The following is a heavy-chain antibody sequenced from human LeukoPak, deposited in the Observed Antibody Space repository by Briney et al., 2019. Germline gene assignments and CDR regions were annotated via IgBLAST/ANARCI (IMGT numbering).Heavy chain of an antibody. J-gene: IGHJ4*02. CDR3: ARDDTAMVDY. CDR2: INHSGST. Sequence: SETLSLTCAVYGGSFSGYYWSWIRQPPGKGLEWIGEINHSGSTNYNPSLKSRVTMSVDTSKNQFSLKLSSVTAADTAVYYCARDDTAMVDYWGQGTLVTVSS. D-gene: IGHD5-18*01. V-gene: IGHV4-34*01. CDR1: GGSFSGYY.